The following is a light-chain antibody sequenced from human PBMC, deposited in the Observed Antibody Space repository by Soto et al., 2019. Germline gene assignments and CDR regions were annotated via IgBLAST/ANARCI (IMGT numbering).Light chain of an antibody. Sequence: PGERATLSCTASQNINISYLAWYQQKPGLAPSLLIYGAASRATGTPDRFSGSASGTDFTLTISRLEPEDFVVYYCQQYGSSPRTFGQGTKLEIK. CDR3: QQYGSSPRT. CDR1: QNINISY. J-gene: IGKJ2*01. CDR2: GAA. V-gene: IGKV3-20*01.